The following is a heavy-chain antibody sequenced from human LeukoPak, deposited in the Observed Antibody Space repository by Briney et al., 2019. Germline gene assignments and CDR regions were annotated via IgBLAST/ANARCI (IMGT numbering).Heavy chain of an antibody. CDR1: GFTFSSYA. D-gene: IGHD6-6*01. J-gene: IGHJ4*02. Sequence: GGSLRLSCAASGFTFSSYAMSWVRQAPGKGLEWVSAISGSGGGTYYADSVKGRFTISRDNSKNTLYLQMSSLRAEDTAVYYCAKAPLRSKAPKFDYWGQGTLVTVSS. CDR2: ISGSGGGT. CDR3: AKAPLRSKAPKFDY. V-gene: IGHV3-23*01.